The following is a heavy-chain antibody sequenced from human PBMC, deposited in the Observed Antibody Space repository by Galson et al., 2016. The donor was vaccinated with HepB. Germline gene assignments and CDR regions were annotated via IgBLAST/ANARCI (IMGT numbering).Heavy chain of an antibody. V-gene: IGHV1-18*01. CDR3: ARDIEWRNYDFWSRIQVGYVDD. J-gene: IGHJ4*02. Sequence: SVKVSCKASGYTFTNYGIIWVRHAPGQGFEWMGWISAYNGNTNYAQKFQGRVTMTTDTSTSTAYLDLRSLGSDDTAVYYCARDIEWRNYDFWSRIQVGYVDDWGQGTLVTVSS. D-gene: IGHD3-3*01. CDR1: GYTFTNYG. CDR2: ISAYNGNT.